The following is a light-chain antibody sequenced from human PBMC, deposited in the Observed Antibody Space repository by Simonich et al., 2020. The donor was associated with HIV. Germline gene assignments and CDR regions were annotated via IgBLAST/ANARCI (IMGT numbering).Light chain of an antibody. CDR3: QQYGSSPST. CDR1: QSVSSSY. Sequence: EIVLTQSPGTLSLSPGERATLSCRASQSVSSSYLAWYQQKPGQAPRLLIYGASSRATGIPARFSGSGSGTDFTLTSSRLETEDFAVYYCQQYGSSPSTFGQGTKVEIK. J-gene: IGKJ1*01. V-gene: IGKV3-20*01. CDR2: GAS.